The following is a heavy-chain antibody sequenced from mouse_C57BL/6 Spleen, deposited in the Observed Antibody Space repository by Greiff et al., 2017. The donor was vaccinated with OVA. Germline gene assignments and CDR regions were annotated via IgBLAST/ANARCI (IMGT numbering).Heavy chain of an antibody. CDR1: GFSLTSYG. CDR3: ARHEGYGGSFDV. CDR2: IWSDGST. D-gene: IGHD3-1*01. Sequence: VKVEESGPGLVAPSQSLSITCTVSGFSLTSYGVHWVRQPPGKGLEWLVVIWSDGSTTYNSALKSRLSISKDNSKSQVFLKMNSLQTDDTAMYYCARHEGYGGSFDVWGTGTTVTVSS. V-gene: IGHV2-6-1*01. J-gene: IGHJ1*03.